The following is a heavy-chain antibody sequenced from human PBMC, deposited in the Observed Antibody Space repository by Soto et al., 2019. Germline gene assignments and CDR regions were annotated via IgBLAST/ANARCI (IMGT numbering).Heavy chain of an antibody. CDR2: ISGSGGST. D-gene: IGHD6-19*01. J-gene: IGHJ4*02. V-gene: IGHV3-23*01. Sequence: GGSLRLSCAASGFTFSSYAMSWFRQAPGKGLEWVSGISGSGGSTYYADSVKGRFTISRDNSKNTLYLQMNSLRAEDTAVYYCAKDWHSSGWYFFDYWGQGTLVTVSS. CDR1: GFTFSSYA. CDR3: AKDWHSSGWYFFDY.